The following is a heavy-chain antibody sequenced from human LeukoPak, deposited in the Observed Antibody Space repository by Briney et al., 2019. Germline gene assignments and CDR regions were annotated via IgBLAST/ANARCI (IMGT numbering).Heavy chain of an antibody. D-gene: IGHD6-6*01. CDR2: ISAYNGNT. Sequence: ASVKVSCKASGGTFSSYAISWVRQAPGQGLEWMGWISAYNGNTNYAQKLQGRVTMTTDTSTSTAYMELRSLRSDDTAVYYCARSSLRVFDYWGQGTLVTVSS. CDR3: ARSSLRVFDY. J-gene: IGHJ4*02. CDR1: GGTFSSYA. V-gene: IGHV1-18*01.